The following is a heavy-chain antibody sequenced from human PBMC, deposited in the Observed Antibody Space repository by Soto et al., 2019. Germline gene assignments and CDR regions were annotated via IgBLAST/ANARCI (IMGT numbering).Heavy chain of an antibody. Sequence: QVQLVQSGAEVKKPGASVKVSCKASGYTFSNYAMHWVRQAPGQRLEWMGWINAGNGNTKYSQKFQGRVTITRDTSASTAYMELSSLRSEDTAVYYCARNAVGTYHFDYWGQGTLLTVSS. D-gene: IGHD1-1*01. CDR2: INAGNGNT. CDR1: GYTFSNYA. J-gene: IGHJ4*02. CDR3: ARNAVGTYHFDY. V-gene: IGHV1-3*01.